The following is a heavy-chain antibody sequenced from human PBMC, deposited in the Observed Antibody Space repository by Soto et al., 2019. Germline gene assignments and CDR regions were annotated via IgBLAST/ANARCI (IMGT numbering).Heavy chain of an antibody. D-gene: IGHD6-6*01. CDR3: ARRARPDFYHMDV. J-gene: IGHJ6*03. CDR1: GFTLSGYA. Sequence: EVQLAESGGGLAQPGGSLRLSCAASGFTLSGYAMDWVRQAPGKGLEYVSGISSNGVGTYYANSVQGRFTISRDNSKNTVYLQMGSLRPEDMGVYYCARRARPDFYHMDVWGKGTTVTVSS. CDR2: ISSNGVGT. V-gene: IGHV3-64*01.